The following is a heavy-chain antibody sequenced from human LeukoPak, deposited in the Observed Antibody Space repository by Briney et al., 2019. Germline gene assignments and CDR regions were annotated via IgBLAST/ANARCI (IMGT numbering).Heavy chain of an antibody. J-gene: IGHJ6*03. V-gene: IGHV4-4*07. Sequence: SETLSLTCAVYGGSFSGYYWSWIRQPAGKGLEWIGRIYTSGSTNYNPSLKSRVTISVDTSKNQFSLKLSSVTAADTAVYYCARENGSGSYYYYYYMDVWGKGTTVTISS. CDR3: ARENGSGSYYYYYYMDV. D-gene: IGHD3-10*01. CDR2: IYTSGST. CDR1: GGSFSGYY.